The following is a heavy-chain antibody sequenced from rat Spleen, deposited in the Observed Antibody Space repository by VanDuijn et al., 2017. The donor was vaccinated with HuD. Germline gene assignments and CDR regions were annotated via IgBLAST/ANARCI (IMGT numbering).Heavy chain of an antibody. V-gene: IGHV5-31*01. D-gene: IGHD1-11*01. CDR3: VRQGYLRDWYFDF. CDR2: ITNASGRT. Sequence: EVQLVESGGGLVQPGGSLKLSCVASGFTFNNYWMTWIRQVPGKGLEWVASITNASGRTYYPDSVKGRFTVSRDTAQNILYLQMNSLRSEETATYYCVRQGYLRDWYFDFWGPGIMVTVSS. J-gene: IGHJ1*01. CDR1: GFTFNNYW.